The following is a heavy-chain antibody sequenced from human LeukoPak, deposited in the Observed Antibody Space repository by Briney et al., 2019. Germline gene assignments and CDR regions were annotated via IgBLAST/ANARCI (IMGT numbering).Heavy chain of an antibody. Sequence: ASVKVSCKASGYTFTSYGISWVRQAPGQGLEWMGWISAYNGNTNYAQKLQGRVTMTTDTSTSTAYMELRSLRSDDTAVYYCARAITWDYGDYGGWFDPWGQGTLVTVSS. CDR3: ARAITWDYGDYGGWFDP. V-gene: IGHV1-18*01. D-gene: IGHD4-17*01. CDR1: GYTFTSYG. CDR2: ISAYNGNT. J-gene: IGHJ5*02.